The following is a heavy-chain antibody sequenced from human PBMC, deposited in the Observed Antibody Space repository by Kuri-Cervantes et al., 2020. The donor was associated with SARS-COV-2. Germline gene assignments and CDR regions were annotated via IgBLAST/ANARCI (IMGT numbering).Heavy chain of an antibody. CDR1: GGSIGSGGYS. CDR3: AGRHLESIDY. V-gene: IGHV4-30-2*01. Sequence: SETLSLTCAVSGGSIGSGGYSWSWIRQTPGKGLEWIGYIYHGGSTYYNPSLKSRITISVDRSKNQFSLKLSSVTAADTSVYYCAGRHLESIDYWGQGTLVTVSS. D-gene: IGHD3-3*01. CDR2: IYHGGST. J-gene: IGHJ4*02.